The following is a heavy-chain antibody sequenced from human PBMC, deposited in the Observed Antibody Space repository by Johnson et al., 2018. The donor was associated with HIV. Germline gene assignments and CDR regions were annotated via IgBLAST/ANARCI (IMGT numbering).Heavy chain of an antibody. CDR2: ISSGSHSI. Sequence: GLEWVSFISSGSHSIYYADSVTGRFTISRDNSKNTLYLQMNSLRAEDTAVYYCARSKDCSGGSCPDAFDIWGQGTMLIVSS. CDR3: ARSKDCSGGSCPDAFDI. D-gene: IGHD2-15*01. J-gene: IGHJ3*02. V-gene: IGHV3-48*01.